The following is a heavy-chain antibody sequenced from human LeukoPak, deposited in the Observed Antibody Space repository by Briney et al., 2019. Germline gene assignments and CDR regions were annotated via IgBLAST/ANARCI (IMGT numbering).Heavy chain of an antibody. Sequence: PGGSLRLSCAASGFTFSSYWMSWVRQAPGKGLEWVANIKQDGSEKYYVDSVKGRFTTSRDNAKKSLYLQMKSLRAKKTRVYLCVIEGRITMIVDGAFDIWGQGTMVTVSS. J-gene: IGHJ3*02. V-gene: IGHV3-7*01. CDR1: GFTFSSYW. D-gene: IGHD3-22*01. CDR2: IKQDGSEK. CDR3: VIEGRITMIVDGAFDI.